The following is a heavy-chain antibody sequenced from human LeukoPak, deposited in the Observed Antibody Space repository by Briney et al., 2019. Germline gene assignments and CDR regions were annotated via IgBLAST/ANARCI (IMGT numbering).Heavy chain of an antibody. CDR3: ALDSMVRGVIPGYYYYYGMDV. CDR2: IIPIFGTA. J-gene: IGHJ6*02. D-gene: IGHD3-10*01. V-gene: IGHV1-69*13. CDR1: GGTFSSYA. Sequence: SVKVSCKASGGTFSSYAISWVRQAPGQGLEWMGGIIPIFGTANYAQKFQGRVTITADESTSTAYMELSSLRSEDTAVYYCALDSMVRGVIPGYYYYYGMDVWGQGTTVTVSS.